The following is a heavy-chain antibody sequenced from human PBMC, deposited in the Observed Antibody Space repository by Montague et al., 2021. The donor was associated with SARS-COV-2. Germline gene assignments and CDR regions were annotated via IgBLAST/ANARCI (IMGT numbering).Heavy chain of an antibody. CDR2: ISYDGSNK. CDR1: GFTFSSYA. D-gene: IGHD3-10*01. V-gene: IGHV3-30*04. J-gene: IGHJ4*02. CDR3: AGLLLWFGEFRAFDY. Sequence: SLRLSCAASGFTFSSYAMHWVRQAPGKGLEWVAVISYDGSNKYYADSVKGRFTISRDNSKNTLYLQMNSLRAEDTAVYYCAGLLLWFGEFRAFDYWGQGTLVTVSS.